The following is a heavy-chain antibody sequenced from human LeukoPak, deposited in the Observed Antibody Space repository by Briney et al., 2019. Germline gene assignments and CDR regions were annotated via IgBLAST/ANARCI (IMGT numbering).Heavy chain of an antibody. Sequence: LPGGSLRLSCAASGFTFSSYWMSWVRQAPGKGLEWVANIKQDGSEKYYVDSVKGRFTISRDNAKNSLYLQMNSLRAEDTAVYYCNIGRFYYGIDVWGQGTTVTVSS. V-gene: IGHV3-7*01. CDR2: IKQDGSEK. D-gene: IGHD3-3*01. J-gene: IGHJ6*02. CDR3: NIGRFYYGIDV. CDR1: GFTFSSYW.